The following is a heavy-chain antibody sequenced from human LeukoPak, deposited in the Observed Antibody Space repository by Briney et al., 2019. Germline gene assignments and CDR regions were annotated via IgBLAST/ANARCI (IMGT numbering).Heavy chain of an antibody. CDR3: AKGALYGSGSYYSAFDI. CDR2: IRSTGAST. Sequence: GGSLRLSCAASGFTFSAFAMTWVRQAPGKGLEWVSTIRSTGASTYYADSVKGRFTISRDNSENTLYLQMNILTAKDTAVYYCAKGALYGSGSYYSAFDIWGQGTMVTVSS. D-gene: IGHD3-10*01. J-gene: IGHJ3*02. V-gene: IGHV3-23*01. CDR1: GFTFSAFA.